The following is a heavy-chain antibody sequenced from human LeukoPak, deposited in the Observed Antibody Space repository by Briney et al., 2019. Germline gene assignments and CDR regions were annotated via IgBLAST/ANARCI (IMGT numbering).Heavy chain of an antibody. J-gene: IGHJ3*02. V-gene: IGHV1-69*04. CDR2: IMPILGIA. Sequence: SVKVSCKASGGTFSSYAISWVRQAPGQGLEWMGRIMPILGIANYAQKFQGRVTITADKSTSTAYVELSILISEDTAVYYCASPRVTDYGGNYHHDAFDIWGQGTMVTVSS. D-gene: IGHD4-23*01. CDR3: ASPRVTDYGGNYHHDAFDI. CDR1: GGTFSSYA.